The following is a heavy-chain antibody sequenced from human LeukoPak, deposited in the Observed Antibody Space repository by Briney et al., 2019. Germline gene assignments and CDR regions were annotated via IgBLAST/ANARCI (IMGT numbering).Heavy chain of an antibody. CDR3: ARAMAYYDILTGYYVGAFDI. Sequence: ASVKVSCKASGYTFTSYGISWVRQAPGQGLEWMGWISAYNGNTNYAQKLQGRVTMTTDTSTSTAYMELRSLRSDDTAVYYCARAMAYYDILTGYYVGAFDIWGQGTMVTVSS. CDR2: ISAYNGNT. D-gene: IGHD3-9*01. V-gene: IGHV1-18*01. J-gene: IGHJ3*02. CDR1: GYTFTSYG.